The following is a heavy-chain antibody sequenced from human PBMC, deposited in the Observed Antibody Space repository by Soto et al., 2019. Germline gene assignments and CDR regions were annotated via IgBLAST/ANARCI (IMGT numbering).Heavy chain of an antibody. D-gene: IGHD6-19*01. Sequence: ASETLSLTCAAYGGSFRGYYWSWIRQPPGKGLEWIGEINHSGSTNYNPSLKSRVTISVDTSKNQFSLKLSSVTAADTAVYYCARQSPWFRGWYNYFDYWGQGTLVTVSS. J-gene: IGHJ4*02. V-gene: IGHV4-34*01. CDR1: GGSFRGYY. CDR2: INHSGST. CDR3: ARQSPWFRGWYNYFDY.